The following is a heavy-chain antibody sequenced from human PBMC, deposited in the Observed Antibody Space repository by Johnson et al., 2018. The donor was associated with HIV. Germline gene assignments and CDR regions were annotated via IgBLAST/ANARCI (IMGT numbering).Heavy chain of an antibody. CDR1: GFSITDNY. CDR2: IYRDDQT. D-gene: IGHD6-13*01. CDR3: ARGWQQLPLGDAFDF. Sequence: VQLVESGGGLNQPGGSLRLSCEASGFSITDNYMSWVRQAPGKGLEWIAVIYRDDQTYYVDSVKGRFTVSRDISTGTVYLQMNSLRVEDTAVYYCARGWQQLPLGDAFDFWGQGTMVTVSS. J-gene: IGHJ3*01. V-gene: IGHV3-53*01.